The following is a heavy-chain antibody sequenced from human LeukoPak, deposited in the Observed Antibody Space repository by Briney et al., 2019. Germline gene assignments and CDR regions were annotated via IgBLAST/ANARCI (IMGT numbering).Heavy chain of an antibody. CDR1: GGSISSGSYY. CDR3: ARAPLGGVPIDAFDI. CDR2: IYTSGST. Sequence: PSETLSLTCTVSGGSISSGSYYWSWIRPPAGQGLEWIGRIYTSGSTNYNPSLKSRVTISVDTSKNQFSLKLSSVTAADTAVYYCARAPLGGVPIDAFDIWGQGTMVTVSS. V-gene: IGHV4-61*02. J-gene: IGHJ3*02. D-gene: IGHD1-26*01.